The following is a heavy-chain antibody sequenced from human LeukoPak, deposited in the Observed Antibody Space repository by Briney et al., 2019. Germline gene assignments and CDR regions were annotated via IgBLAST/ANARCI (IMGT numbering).Heavy chain of an antibody. CDR2: IYHSGST. V-gene: IGHV4-4*02. J-gene: IGHJ5*02. D-gene: IGHD3-10*01. Sequence: SGTLSLTCAVSGGSISSSNWWSWVRQPPGKGLEWIGEIYHSGSTNHNPSLKSRVTISVDKSKNQFSLKLSSVTAADTAVYYCARGLLWFGELLGGFDPWGQGTLVTVSS. CDR1: GGSISSSNW. CDR3: ARGLLWFGELLGGFDP.